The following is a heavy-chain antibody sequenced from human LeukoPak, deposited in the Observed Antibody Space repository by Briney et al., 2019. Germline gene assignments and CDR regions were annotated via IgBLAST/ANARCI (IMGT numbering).Heavy chain of an antibody. V-gene: IGHV1-2*02. CDR3: ARPGGDLWSGYYP. CDR2: INSNSGGT. CDR1: GYTFTGYY. Sequence: ASVKVSCKASGYTFTGYYIHWVRQAPGQGLEWMGWINSNSGGTNYAQKFQGRVTMTRDTSISTAYMELSRLRYDDTAVYYCARPGGDLWSGYYPWGQGTLVTVSS. D-gene: IGHD3-3*01. J-gene: IGHJ5*02.